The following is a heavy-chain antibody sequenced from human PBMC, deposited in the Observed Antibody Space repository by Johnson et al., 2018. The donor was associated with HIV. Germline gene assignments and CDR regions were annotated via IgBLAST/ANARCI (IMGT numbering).Heavy chain of an antibody. Sequence: QVQLVESGGGVVQPGRSLRLSCAASGFTFSSYAMHWVRQAPGKGLEWVAVISYDGSNKYSADSVKGRFPISSYNSKNTLYLKMNSLRAEDTAVYYCARDRELLRADDAFDIWGQGTMVTVSS. CDR2: ISYDGSNK. D-gene: IGHD1-26*01. CDR3: ARDRELLRADDAFDI. V-gene: IGHV3-30*04. CDR1: GFTFSSYA. J-gene: IGHJ3*02.